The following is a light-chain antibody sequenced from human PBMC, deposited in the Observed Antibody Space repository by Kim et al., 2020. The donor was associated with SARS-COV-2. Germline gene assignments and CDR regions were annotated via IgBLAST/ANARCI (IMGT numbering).Light chain of an antibody. Sequence: DIQMTQSPSSLSASVGDRVTITCRASQTVDRHLSWYQQKPGKAPSLLLYKTSTLQNGVPSRFGGSGSGRDYILTIRDLQPDDFATYFCQQSFSTPQTLGQGTKVHI. CDR2: KTS. CDR1: QTVDRH. J-gene: IGKJ1*01. V-gene: IGKV1-39*01. CDR3: QQSFSTPQT.